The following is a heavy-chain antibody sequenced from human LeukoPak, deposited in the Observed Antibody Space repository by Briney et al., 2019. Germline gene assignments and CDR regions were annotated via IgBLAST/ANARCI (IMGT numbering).Heavy chain of an antibody. V-gene: IGHV3-30*09. CDR2: VSVEGIGR. Sequence: GGSLRLSCAASGFTFSSYTFYWFRQAPGKGLEWVASVSVEGIGRYFPGSVEGRFAISRDDSTKSVFLQMSNLRPEDTAVYFRATVTKVDFNYWGQGTLVTVSS. D-gene: IGHD4-11*01. J-gene: IGHJ4*02. CDR3: ATVTKVDFNY. CDR1: GFTFSSYT.